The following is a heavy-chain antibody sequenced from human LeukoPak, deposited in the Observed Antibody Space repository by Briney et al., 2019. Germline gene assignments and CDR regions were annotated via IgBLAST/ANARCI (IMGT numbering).Heavy chain of an antibody. CDR2: IWNDGTKK. V-gene: IGHV3-33*01. CDR3: VRDNYNGYPDY. Sequence: GGSLRLSCAASGFHFSSYGMQWVRQAPGKGLECVAVIWNDGTKKYYEDSVKGRFTISRDDSKNMLHLQMNSLRAEDTAVYYCVRDNYNGYPDYWGQGTRVTVSS. J-gene: IGHJ4*02. D-gene: IGHD5-18*01. CDR1: GFHFSSYG.